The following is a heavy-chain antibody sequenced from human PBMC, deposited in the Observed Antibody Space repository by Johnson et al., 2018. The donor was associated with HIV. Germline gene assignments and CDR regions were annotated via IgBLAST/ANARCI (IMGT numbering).Heavy chain of an antibody. CDR2: ISYDGPNK. Sequence: QVQLVESGGGLIQPGGSLRLSCAASGFTFSSYAMHWVRQAPGKGLEWVALISYDGPNKYYADSVKGRFTISRDNSKNTLYLQMTSLRAEDTALYYCARQTLRAIDVWGQGTMATVSS. CDR3: ARQTLRAIDV. J-gene: IGHJ3*01. V-gene: IGHV3-30-3*01. CDR1: GFTFSSYA.